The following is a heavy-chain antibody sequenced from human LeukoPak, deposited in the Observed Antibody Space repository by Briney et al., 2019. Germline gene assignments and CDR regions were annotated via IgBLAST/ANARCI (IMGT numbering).Heavy chain of an antibody. CDR2: ISGSGGST. D-gene: IGHD2-2*01. CDR3: AKTGGCSGTTCFRYPFYFDC. J-gene: IGHJ4*02. V-gene: IGHV3-23*01. Sequence: PTGGSLRLSCVASGFTFSGYAMSWVRQAPGKGLEWVSAISGSGGSTYYADSVKGRFTISRDNSKNTLYLQMNSLRAEDTAVYYCAKTGGCSGTTCFRYPFYFDCWGLGTLVTVSS. CDR1: GFTFSGYA.